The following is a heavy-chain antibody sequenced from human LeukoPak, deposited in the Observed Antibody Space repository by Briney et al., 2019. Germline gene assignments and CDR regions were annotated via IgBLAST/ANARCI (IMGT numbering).Heavy chain of an antibody. Sequence: GGSLRLSCAASGFTVSNNYMSRVRQAPGKGLEWVSVIYSGGSTYYADSVKGRFTISRDNSKNTLYLQMNSLRAEDTAVYYCARDGHSGSYPFDYWGQGTLVTVST. V-gene: IGHV3-53*01. CDR2: IYSGGST. D-gene: IGHD1-26*01. CDR1: GFTVSNNY. CDR3: ARDGHSGSYPFDY. J-gene: IGHJ4*02.